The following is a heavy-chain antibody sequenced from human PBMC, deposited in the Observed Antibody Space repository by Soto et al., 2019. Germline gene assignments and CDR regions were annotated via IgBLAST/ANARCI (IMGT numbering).Heavy chain of an antibody. CDR3: GRAVDIALGYNWNIEESGWFDP. CDR1: GGSISSGGYY. CDR2: IYYSGST. Sequence: LSLTCTVSGGSISSGGYYWSWIRDHPVSGLEWVGYIYYSGSTYYNPSLKSRVTISVDTSKNQFSLKLSSVTAADTAVYYCGRAVDIALGYNWNIEESGWFDPWGQGTLVTVSS. V-gene: IGHV4-31*03. D-gene: IGHD1-20*01. J-gene: IGHJ5*02.